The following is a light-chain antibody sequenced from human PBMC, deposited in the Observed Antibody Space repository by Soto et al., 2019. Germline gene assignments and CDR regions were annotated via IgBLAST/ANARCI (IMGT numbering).Light chain of an antibody. CDR3: QVWDSSSVREVG. Sequence: SYELTQPPSVSVAPGKTARITCGGNNIGSKSVHWYQQKPGQAPVLVIYYDSDRPSGIPERFSGSNSGNTATLTISRVEAGDEGDYYCQVWDSSSVREVGFGGGTKRTVL. CDR2: YDS. V-gene: IGLV3-21*04. J-gene: IGLJ2*01. CDR1: NIGSKS.